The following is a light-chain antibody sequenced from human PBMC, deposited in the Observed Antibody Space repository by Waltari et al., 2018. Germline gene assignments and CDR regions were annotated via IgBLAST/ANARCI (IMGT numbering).Light chain of an antibody. CDR1: SGHSNYA. Sequence: QVVVTQSPSASASLGASVKLTCTLSSGHSNYAIAWHHQQPQKGPHFLLRVNSDGSHNKGDGIPDLFSGSRSGAECYLTISSLQAEDEADYICQTWGTGIPKVFGGGTKLTVL. V-gene: IGLV4-69*01. CDR3: QTWGTGIPKV. J-gene: IGLJ3*02. CDR2: VNSDGSH.